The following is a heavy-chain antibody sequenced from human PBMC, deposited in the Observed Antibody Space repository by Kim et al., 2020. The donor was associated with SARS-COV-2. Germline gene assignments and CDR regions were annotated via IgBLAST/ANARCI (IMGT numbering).Heavy chain of an antibody. J-gene: IGHJ4*02. CDR2: INHSGST. Sequence: SGTLSLTCAVYGGSFSGYYWSWIRQPPGKGLEWIGEINHSGSTNYNPSLKSRVTISVDTSKNQFSLKLSSVTAADTAVYYCAREWFGAYYWGQGTLVTVSS. CDR1: GGSFSGYY. CDR3: AREWFGAYY. D-gene: IGHD3-10*01. V-gene: IGHV4-34*01.